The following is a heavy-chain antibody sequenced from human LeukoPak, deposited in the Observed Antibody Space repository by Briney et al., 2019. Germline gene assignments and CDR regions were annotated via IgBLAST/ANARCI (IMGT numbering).Heavy chain of an antibody. Sequence: GASVKVSCKASGYTFTSYGISWVRQAPGQGLEWMGWISAYNGNTNYAQKLQGRVTMTTDTSTSTAYMELRSLRSDDTAVYYCARVLTGKQYYYYYYMDVWGKGTTVTVSS. J-gene: IGHJ6*03. V-gene: IGHV1-18*01. CDR3: ARVLTGKQYYYYYYMDV. CDR2: ISAYNGNT. D-gene: IGHD7-27*01. CDR1: GYTFTSYG.